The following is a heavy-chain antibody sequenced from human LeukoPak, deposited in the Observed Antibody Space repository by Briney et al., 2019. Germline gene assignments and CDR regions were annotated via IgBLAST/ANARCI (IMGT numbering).Heavy chain of an antibody. D-gene: IGHD3-16*01. V-gene: IGHV1-18*01. CDR3: AREGLGELTLDY. Sequence: ASVKVSCKASGYTFTSYGISWVRQAPGQGLEWMGWISTYNGDTNYAQKLQGRVTMTTDTSTNAAYMELRSLRSDDTAVYYCAREGLGELTLDYWGQGTLVTVSS. CDR1: GYTFTSYG. CDR2: ISTYNGDT. J-gene: IGHJ4*02.